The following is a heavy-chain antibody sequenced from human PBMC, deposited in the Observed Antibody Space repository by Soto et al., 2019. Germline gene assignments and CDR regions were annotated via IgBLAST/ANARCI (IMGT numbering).Heavy chain of an antibody. V-gene: IGHV3-48*01. CDR3: XXXXXXXXXXXXPFXXS. CDR2: ISGDDGTT. J-gene: IGHJ4*02. Sequence: EEQLVDSGGGLVQPGGSLRLTCAATGFTFSSYAMNWVRQAPGRGLDWIAYISGDDGTTYYADSVKGRFTISRDNDKXXXXXXXXXXXXXXXXXXXXXXXXXXXXXXXXPFXXSWGQGTLVTVSS. CDR1: GFTFSSYA.